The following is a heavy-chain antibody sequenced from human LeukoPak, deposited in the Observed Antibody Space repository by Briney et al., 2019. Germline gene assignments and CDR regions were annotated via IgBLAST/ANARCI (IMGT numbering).Heavy chain of an antibody. CDR2: INDSGST. D-gene: IGHD3-10*01. V-gene: IGHV4-34*01. J-gene: IGHJ6*03. CDR1: GGSFSGSY. CDR3: ARTTTVRGTYYMDV. Sequence: SETLSLTCAVYGGSFSGSYWSWIRQARGKGLEWIGEINDSGSTDYNPSLKSRVTISVDTSKNQFSLKLSSVTAADTAVYYCARTTTVRGTYYMDVWGKGTTVTISS.